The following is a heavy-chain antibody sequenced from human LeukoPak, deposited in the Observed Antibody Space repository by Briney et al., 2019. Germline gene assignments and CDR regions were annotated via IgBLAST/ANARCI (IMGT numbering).Heavy chain of an antibody. J-gene: IGHJ4*02. CDR2: ISSSDSSI. D-gene: IGHD1-1*01. Sequence: GGSLRLSCAASGFTFSRYEMNWVRQAPGKGLEWVSYISSSDSSIYYADSVKGRFTISRDNAKNSLYLQMNSLRAEDTAVYYCARQQPRVQLNYWGQGTLVTVSS. V-gene: IGHV3-48*03. CDR3: ARQQPRVQLNY. CDR1: GFTFSRYE.